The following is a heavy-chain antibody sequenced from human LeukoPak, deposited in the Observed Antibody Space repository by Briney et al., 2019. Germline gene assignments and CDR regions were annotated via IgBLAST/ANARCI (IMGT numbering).Heavy chain of an antibody. D-gene: IGHD3-16*01. J-gene: IGHJ4*02. CDR2: IIPILGIA. CDR3: ARDPLRVASRPFDY. Sequence: ASVKVSCKASGGTFSSYAISWVRQAPGQGLEWVGRIIPILGIANYAQKFQGRVTITADKSTSTAYMELSSLRSEDTAVYYCARDPLRVASRPFDYWGQGTLVTVSS. V-gene: IGHV1-69*04. CDR1: GGTFSSYA.